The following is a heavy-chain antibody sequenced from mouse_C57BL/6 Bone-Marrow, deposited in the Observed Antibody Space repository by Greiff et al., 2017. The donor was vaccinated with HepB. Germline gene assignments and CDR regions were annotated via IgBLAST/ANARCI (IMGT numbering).Heavy chain of an antibody. V-gene: IGHV3-5*01. Sequence: EVKLMESGPGLVKPSQTVFLTCTVTGISITTGNYRWSWIRQFPGNKLEWIGYIYYSGTITYNPSLTSRTTITRDTPKNQFFLEMNSLTAEDTATYYCAREGWDVGDWYFDVWGTGTTVTVSS. J-gene: IGHJ1*03. CDR2: IYYSGTI. D-gene: IGHD4-1*01. CDR3: AREGWDVGDWYFDV. CDR1: GISITTGNYR.